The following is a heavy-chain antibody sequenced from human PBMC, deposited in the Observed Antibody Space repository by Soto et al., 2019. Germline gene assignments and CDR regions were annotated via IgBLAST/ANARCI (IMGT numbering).Heavy chain of an antibody. V-gene: IGHV3-11*05. Sequence: QVRLEESGGGLVKPGGSLRLSCAASGFTFSDYYMSWIRRAPGKGLEWVSYISSSGYTKYADSVKGRFTISRDNAKDSLSLQMNSLRADDTAVYYCARREYGGLDYWGQGTLVTVSS. D-gene: IGHD5-12*01. CDR3: ARREYGGLDY. CDR2: ISSSGYT. CDR1: GFTFSDYY. J-gene: IGHJ4*02.